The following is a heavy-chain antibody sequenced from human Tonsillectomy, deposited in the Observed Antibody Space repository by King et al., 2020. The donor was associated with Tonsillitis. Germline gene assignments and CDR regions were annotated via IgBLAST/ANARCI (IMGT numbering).Heavy chain of an antibody. D-gene: IGHD3-10*01. CDR1: GYTLTSYY. V-gene: IGHV1-46*03. J-gene: IGHJ4*02. CDR3: ARRVWGSGSYLFDY. CDR2: INPSGGST. Sequence: VQLVESGAEVKKPGASVKVSCTASGYTLTSYYMLWVRQAPGQGLEWMGVINPSGGSTSYAQKFQGRVTMTRDPSTSTVYMELSSLRSEDTAVYYCARRVWGSGSYLFDYWGQGTLVTVSS.